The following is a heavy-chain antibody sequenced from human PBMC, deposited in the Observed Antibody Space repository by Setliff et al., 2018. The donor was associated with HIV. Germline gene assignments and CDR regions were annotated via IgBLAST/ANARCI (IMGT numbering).Heavy chain of an antibody. D-gene: IGHD3-3*02. CDR1: RFTFNDYW. J-gene: IGHJ6*02. V-gene: IGHV3-7*01. CDR2: IDRDGSET. CDR3: TRKLAPGHGMDV. Sequence: PGGSLRLSCVASRFTFNDYWMSWVRQAPGKGLEWVANIDRDGSETNYVDSVKGRFTISRDNAKNSLYLQMDSLRVEDTTVYYCTRKLAPGHGMDVWGQGTTVTVSS.